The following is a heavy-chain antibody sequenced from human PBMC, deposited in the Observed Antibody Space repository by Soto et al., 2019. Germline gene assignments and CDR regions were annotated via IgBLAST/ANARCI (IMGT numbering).Heavy chain of an antibody. CDR3: ARGTGIAVEEGWFDP. Sequence: ASVKVSCKASGGTFSSYAISWVRQAPGQGLEWMGGIIPIFGTANYAQKFQGRVTITADESTSTAYMELSSLRSEDTAVYYCARGTGIAVEEGWFDPWGQGTLVTVPS. CDR2: IIPIFGTA. D-gene: IGHD6-19*01. V-gene: IGHV1-69*13. CDR1: GGTFSSYA. J-gene: IGHJ5*02.